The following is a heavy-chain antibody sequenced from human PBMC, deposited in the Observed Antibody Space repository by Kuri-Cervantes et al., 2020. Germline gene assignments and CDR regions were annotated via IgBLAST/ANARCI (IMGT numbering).Heavy chain of an antibody. CDR1: GGSISSYY. CDR3: ARGTMVRGVIIIRDWFDP. Sequence: ESLKISCTVSGGSISSYYWSWIRQPPGKGLEWIGYIYYSGSTNYNPSLKSRVTISVDTSKNQFSLKLSSVTAAGTAVYYCARGTMVRGVIIIRDWFDPWGQGTLVTVSS. CDR2: IYYSGST. J-gene: IGHJ5*02. D-gene: IGHD3-10*01. V-gene: IGHV4-59*01.